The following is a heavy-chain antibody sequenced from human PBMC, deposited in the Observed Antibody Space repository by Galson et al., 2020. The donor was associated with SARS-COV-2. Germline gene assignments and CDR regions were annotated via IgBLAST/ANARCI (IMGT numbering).Heavy chain of an antibody. Sequence: ETSETLSFTCTVSGGSVSSYGYHWGWIRQHPGKGLEWIGYIFYNGNTDYNPSLKSRVSIALDTSKNHFSLKLSSVTAADTAVYYCTKDWNGPVYNWGQGTLVTVSS. V-gene: IGHV4-31*03. CDR1: GGSVSSYGYH. CDR2: IFYNGNT. D-gene: IGHD1-1*01. CDR3: TKDWNGPVYN. J-gene: IGHJ4*01.